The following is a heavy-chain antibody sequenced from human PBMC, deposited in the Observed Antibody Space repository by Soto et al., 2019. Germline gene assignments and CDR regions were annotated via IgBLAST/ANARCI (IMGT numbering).Heavy chain of an antibody. V-gene: IGHV3-23*01. CDR1: GFTFSSYA. CDR2: ISGSGGST. J-gene: IGHJ5*02. Sequence: GGSLRLSCAASGFTFSSYAMSWVRQAPGKGLEWVSAISGSGGSTFYGDSGKGRFTISRDNSNNMLYLQMNSLRAEDTAVYYCAKDAAGDYYGSGSYYNVNWFDPWGQGTLVTVSS. D-gene: IGHD3-10*01. CDR3: AKDAAGDYYGSGSYYNVNWFDP.